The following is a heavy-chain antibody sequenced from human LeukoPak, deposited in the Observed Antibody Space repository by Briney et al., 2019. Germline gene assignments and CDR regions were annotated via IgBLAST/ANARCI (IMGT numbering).Heavy chain of an antibody. CDR3: ASYPRSIPTPPFDY. CDR2: INPNNGDT. V-gene: IGHV1-2*02. D-gene: IGHD2-21*01. J-gene: IGHJ4*02. Sequence: ASVKVSCKASGYTFTAQYMHWVRQAPGQGHEWMGWINPNNGDTKYAQSFLGRVTMTRDTSTTTAYMELSSLRSDDTAVYFCASYPRSIPTPPFDYWGQGTLVTVSS. CDR1: GYTFTAQY.